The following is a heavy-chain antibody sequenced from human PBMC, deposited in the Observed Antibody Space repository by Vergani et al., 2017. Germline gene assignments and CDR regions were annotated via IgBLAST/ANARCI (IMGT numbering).Heavy chain of an antibody. V-gene: IGHV4-39*01. Sequence: QLQLQESGPGLVKPSETLSLTCTVSGGSISSSSYYWGWIRQPPGKGLEWIGSIYYSGSTYYNPSLKSRVTISVDTSKNQFSLKLSSVTAADTAVYYCARHRIYSGRPKRDPLDAFDIWGQGTMVTVSS. D-gene: IGHD5-12*01. J-gene: IGHJ3*02. CDR2: IYYSGST. CDR3: ARHRIYSGRPKRDPLDAFDI. CDR1: GGSISSSSYY.